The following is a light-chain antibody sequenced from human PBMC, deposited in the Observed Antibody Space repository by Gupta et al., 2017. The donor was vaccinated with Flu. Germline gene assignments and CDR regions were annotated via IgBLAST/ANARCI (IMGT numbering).Light chain of an antibody. CDR1: KLGDKY. CDR2: QDS. Sequence: SYELTQPTSVSVSPGQTASITCSGDKLGDKYACWYQQKPGQSPVLVIYQDSKRPSGIPERFSGSNSGNTATLTISGTQAMDEADYYCQAWDSSFYVFGTGTKVTVL. J-gene: IGLJ1*01. CDR3: QAWDSSFYV. V-gene: IGLV3-1*01.